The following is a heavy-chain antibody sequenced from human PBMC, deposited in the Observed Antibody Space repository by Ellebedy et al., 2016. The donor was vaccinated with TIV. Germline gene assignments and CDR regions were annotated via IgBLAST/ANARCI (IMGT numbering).Heavy chain of an antibody. CDR3: AKDLGDYGDY. Sequence: GESLKISXAASGFTFSSYAMHWVRQAPGKGLEWVAVIWYDGSNKYYADSVKGRFTISRDNSKNTLYLQMNSLRAEDTAVYYCAKDLGDYGDYWGQGTLVTVSS. J-gene: IGHJ4*02. CDR2: IWYDGSNK. CDR1: GFTFSSYA. V-gene: IGHV3-30*02.